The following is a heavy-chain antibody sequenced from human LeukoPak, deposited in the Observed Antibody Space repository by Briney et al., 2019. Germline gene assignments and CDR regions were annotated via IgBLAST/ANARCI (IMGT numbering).Heavy chain of an antibody. Sequence: GGSLRLSCAASGFTFSSYWMTWVRQAPGKGLEWVANIKQDGSEKYYVDSVKGRSTISRDNAKNSLYLQMNSLRAEDTAVYYCASILRYFDWLAFSYWDYGMDVWGQGTTVTVSS. CDR1: GFTFSSYW. J-gene: IGHJ6*02. D-gene: IGHD3-9*01. V-gene: IGHV3-7*01. CDR2: IKQDGSEK. CDR3: ASILRYFDWLAFSYWDYGMDV.